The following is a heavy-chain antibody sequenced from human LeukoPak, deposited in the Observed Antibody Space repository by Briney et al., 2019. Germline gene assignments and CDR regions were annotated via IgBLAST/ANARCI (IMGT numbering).Heavy chain of an antibody. J-gene: IGHJ4*02. Sequence: ASVKVSCTASGYTFTSYYMHWVRQAPGQGLEWMGIINPSGGSTSYAQKFQGRVTMTRDTSTSTVYMELSSLRSEDTAVYYCARDAGAGHARSKGDYWGQGTLVTVSS. CDR2: INPSGGST. CDR3: ARDAGAGHARSKGDY. V-gene: IGHV1-46*01. CDR1: GYTFTSYY.